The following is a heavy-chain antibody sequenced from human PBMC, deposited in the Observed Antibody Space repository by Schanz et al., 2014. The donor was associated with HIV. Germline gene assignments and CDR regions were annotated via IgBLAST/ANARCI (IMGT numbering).Heavy chain of an antibody. J-gene: IGHJ6*02. D-gene: IGHD2-15*01. CDR1: GFTFSTYA. Sequence: VQLVESGGGVVQPGRSLRVSCAASGFTFSTYAMHWARQAPGKGLECVSYMSYSSSAMYYADSVKGRFTISRDNSKNTLYLQMNSLRAEDTAVYYCARGSGPYYYYYGMDVWGQGTTVTVSS. CDR3: ARGSGPYYYYYGMDV. V-gene: IGHV3-48*01. CDR2: MSYSSSAM.